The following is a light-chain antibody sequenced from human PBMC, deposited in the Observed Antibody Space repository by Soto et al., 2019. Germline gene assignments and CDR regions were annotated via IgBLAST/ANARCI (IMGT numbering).Light chain of an antibody. CDR3: QQYNNWPPLYT. J-gene: IGKJ2*01. Sequence: EIVMTQSPATLSVSPGERATLSCRASQSVITDLAWYQQKPCQPPRLLIYATSTRAAGIPARFSVSGSGTEFTLAISSLQSEDFGVYYCQQYNNWPPLYTFGQGTKLEMK. V-gene: IGKV3-15*01. CDR2: ATS. CDR1: QSVITD.